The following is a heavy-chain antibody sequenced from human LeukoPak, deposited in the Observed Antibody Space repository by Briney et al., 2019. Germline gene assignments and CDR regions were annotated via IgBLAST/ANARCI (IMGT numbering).Heavy chain of an antibody. CDR2: ISGSGGST. J-gene: IGHJ4*02. V-gene: IGHV3-23*01. CDR3: AKDYYDSSGYYRFDY. CDR1: GFTFSSYA. D-gene: IGHD3-22*01. Sequence: GGSLRLSCAAPGFTFSSYAMSWVRQAPGKGLEWVSAISGSGGSTYYADSVKGRFTISRDNSKNTLYLQMNSLRAEDTAVYYCAKDYYDSSGYYRFDYWGQGTLVTVSS.